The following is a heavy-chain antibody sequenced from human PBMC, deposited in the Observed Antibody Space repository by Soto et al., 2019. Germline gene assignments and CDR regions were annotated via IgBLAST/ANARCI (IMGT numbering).Heavy chain of an antibody. V-gene: IGHV4-4*02. CDR2: IFLSGST. CDR3: ARVYSGSYSDS. CDR1: GGSIRSNNW. J-gene: IGHJ4*02. D-gene: IGHD1-26*01. Sequence: QVQLQESGPGLVKPSGTLSLTCAVSGGSIRSNNWWSWVRQPPGKGLEWIGEIFLSGSTYYNPSLKTRVTISLDKSKNQFSLQLSSVTAADTAVYYCARVYSGSYSDSWGQGTLVTVSS.